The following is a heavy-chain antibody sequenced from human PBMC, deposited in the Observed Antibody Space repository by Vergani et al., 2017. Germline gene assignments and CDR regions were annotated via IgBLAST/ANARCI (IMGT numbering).Heavy chain of an antibody. CDR2: IYNSGNG. CDR3: ANGKYYADSTSLFRERYFDV. D-gene: IGHD3-16*01. V-gene: IGHV4-39*01. CDR1: GDSIISRSYY. J-gene: IGHJ2*01. Sequence: QMQLQEAGPGLVKASETLYLTCTVSGDSIISRSYYWGWIRQPPGKGLEWIGSIYNSGNGDSSSSLKSRVTISADTSKNQFSLRLTSVTAADTAVYYCANGKYYADSTSLFRERYFDVWGRGTLVTVPS.